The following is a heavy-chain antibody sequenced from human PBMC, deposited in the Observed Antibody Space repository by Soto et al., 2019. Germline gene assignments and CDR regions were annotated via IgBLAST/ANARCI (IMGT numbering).Heavy chain of an antibody. D-gene: IGHD1-1*01. CDR1: GGSISSSNYY. Sequence: SETLSLTCTVSGGSISSSNYYWGWIRQPPGKGLEWIGSMCYSGSTYYNPSLKSRATMSVDTSKNQFSLKLSSVTAADTAVYYCARTLYKALNWFD. CDR3: ARTLYKALNWFD. J-gene: IGHJ5*02. CDR2: MCYSGST. V-gene: IGHV4-39*01.